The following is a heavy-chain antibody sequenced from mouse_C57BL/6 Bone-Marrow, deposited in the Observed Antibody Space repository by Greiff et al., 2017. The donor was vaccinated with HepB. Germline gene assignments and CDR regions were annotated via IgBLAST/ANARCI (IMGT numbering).Heavy chain of an antibody. V-gene: IGHV1-81*01. J-gene: IGHJ3*01. D-gene: IGHD2-4*01. Sequence: LMESGAELARPGASVKLSCKASGYTFTSYGISWVKQRTGQGLEWIGEIYPRSGNTYYNEKFKGKATLTADKSSSTAYMELRSLTSEDSAVYFCARGGLRGAWFAYWGQGTLVTVSA. CDR2: IYPRSGNT. CDR1: GYTFTSYG. CDR3: ARGGLRGAWFAY.